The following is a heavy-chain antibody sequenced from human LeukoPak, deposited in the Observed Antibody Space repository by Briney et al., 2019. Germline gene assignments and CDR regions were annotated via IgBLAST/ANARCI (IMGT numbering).Heavy chain of an antibody. D-gene: IGHD1-20*01. Sequence: ASVKVSCKASGYTFTGYYMHWVRQAPGQGLEWMGWINPNSGGTNYAQKFQGRVTMTRDTSISTAYMELSRLRSDDTAVYYCARAHNWNDGKFDYWGQGTLVTVSS. CDR1: GYTFTGYY. CDR3: ARAHNWNDGKFDY. CDR2: INPNSGGT. J-gene: IGHJ4*02. V-gene: IGHV1-2*02.